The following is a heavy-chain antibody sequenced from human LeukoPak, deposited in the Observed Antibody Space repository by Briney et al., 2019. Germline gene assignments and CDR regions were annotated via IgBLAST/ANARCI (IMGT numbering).Heavy chain of an antibody. CDR3: ARGSYYYDRSDYSGRFQY. Sequence: ASVKVSCKASGGTFSSYAISWVRQAPGQGLEWMGGIIPIFGTANYAQKFQGRVTITADESTSTAYMELSSLRSEDTAVYYCARGSYYYDRSDYSGRFQYWGQGTLVTVSS. CDR2: IIPIFGTA. V-gene: IGHV1-69*13. J-gene: IGHJ1*01. CDR1: GGTFSSYA. D-gene: IGHD3-22*01.